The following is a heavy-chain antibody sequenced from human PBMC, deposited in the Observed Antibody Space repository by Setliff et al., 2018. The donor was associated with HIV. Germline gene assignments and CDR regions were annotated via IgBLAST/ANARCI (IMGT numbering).Heavy chain of an antibody. CDR3: VRDKGDSRNFDY. J-gene: IGHJ4*02. D-gene: IGHD2-21*01. Sequence: ASVKVPCKASGYTFTSCAMNWVRQAPGQGLEWMGRINTSTGNPTYDQGFTGRFVFSLDTSISTAYMEVNTLRAEDTALYYCVRDKGDSRNFDYWGQGTLVTVSS. CDR2: INTSTGNP. CDR1: GYTFTSCA. V-gene: IGHV7-4-1*02.